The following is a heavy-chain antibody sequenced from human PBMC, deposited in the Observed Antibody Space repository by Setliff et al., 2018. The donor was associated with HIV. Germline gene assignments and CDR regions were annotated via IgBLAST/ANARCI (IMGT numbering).Heavy chain of an antibody. CDR3: ARDSPLSHFDY. CDR2: MSYDGNNK. V-gene: IGHV3-30*07. Sequence: PGGSLRLSCAASGSIFSSYAMHWVRQAPGKGLEWVAVMSYDGNNKYYADSVKGRFTISRDNSKNTLYRQMNSLRPEDTAVYYCARDSPLSHFDYWGQGILVTVSS. J-gene: IGHJ4*02. CDR1: GSIFSSYA.